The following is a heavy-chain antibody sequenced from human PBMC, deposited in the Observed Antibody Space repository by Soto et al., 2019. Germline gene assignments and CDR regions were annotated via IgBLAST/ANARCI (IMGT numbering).Heavy chain of an antibody. CDR2: VHHSWGS. V-gene: IGHV4-59*08. CDR3: ARQGFGPLHGLVDV. J-gene: IGHJ6*02. D-gene: IGHD3-10*01. Sequence: QVQLQESGPGLVKPSETLSLSCTVSGGSISSYYWSWFRQSSGKRMEWIGYVHHSWGSSYNPSLQSRGAIPLDTSKSQFSLKVTSVTATDTAVYYCARQGFGPLHGLVDVWGQGTTVTVSS. CDR1: GGSISSYY.